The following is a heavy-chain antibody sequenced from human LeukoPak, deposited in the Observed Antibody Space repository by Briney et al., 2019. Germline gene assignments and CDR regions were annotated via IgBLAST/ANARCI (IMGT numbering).Heavy chain of an antibody. Sequence: GGSLRLSCRASGFTFGDYAINWVRQAPGKGLEWVSSISSSSNIYYADSVKGRFTISRDNSKNTLYLQMNSLRAEETAVYYCARAGPSSSWHQFDYWGQGTLVTVSS. D-gene: IGHD6-13*01. CDR3: ARAGPSSSWHQFDY. J-gene: IGHJ4*02. V-gene: IGHV3-69-1*01. CDR1: GFTFGDYA. CDR2: ISSSSNI.